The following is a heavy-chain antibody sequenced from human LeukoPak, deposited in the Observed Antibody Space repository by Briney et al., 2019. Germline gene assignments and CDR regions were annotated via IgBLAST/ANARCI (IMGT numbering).Heavy chain of an antibody. J-gene: IGHJ4*02. Sequence: PSETLSLTCAVYGGSFSGYYWSWIRQPPGKGLEWIGEINNSGSTNYNPSLKSRVTISVDTSKNQFSLKLSSVTAADTAVYYCAREGEYSYGYGGYWSQGTLVPVSS. CDR1: GGSFSGYY. CDR3: AREGEYSYGYGGY. D-gene: IGHD5-18*01. CDR2: INNSGST. V-gene: IGHV4-34*01.